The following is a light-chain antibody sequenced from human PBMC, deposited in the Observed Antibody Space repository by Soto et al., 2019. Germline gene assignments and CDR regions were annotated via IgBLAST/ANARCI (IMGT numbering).Light chain of an antibody. V-gene: IGKV3-20*01. CDR2: GAS. CDR3: QQYHDTGT. CDR1: QSISSSF. Sequence: EIVLTQSPGTLSLSPGERATLSCRASQSISSSFLAWYQQKPGQAPRLLISGASSRATGIPDRFSGSGSGTDFTLTINRREPEDFAVYYCQQYHDTGTFGQGTKVEIK. J-gene: IGKJ1*01.